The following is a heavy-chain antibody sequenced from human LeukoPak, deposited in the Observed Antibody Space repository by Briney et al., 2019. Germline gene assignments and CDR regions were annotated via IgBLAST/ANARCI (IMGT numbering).Heavy chain of an antibody. CDR1: GITLSNYG. J-gene: IGHJ4*02. V-gene: IGHV3-23*01. D-gene: IGHD3-10*01. Sequence: GGSLRLSCAVSGITLSNYGMSWVRQAPGKGLEWVAGIGGSGGVTNYADSVKGRFTISRDSAKNTLYLQMNSLRAGDTAVYFCAKRGVVIRVILVGFHKEAYYFDSWGQGALVTVSS. CDR2: IGGSGGVT. CDR3: AKRGVVIRVILVGFHKEAYYFDS.